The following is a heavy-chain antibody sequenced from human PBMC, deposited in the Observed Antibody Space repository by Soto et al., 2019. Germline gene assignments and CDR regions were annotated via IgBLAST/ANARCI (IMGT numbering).Heavy chain of an antibody. Sequence: PGNSRKTSVKGLGYALTSSWTGWVPQMPGKGLEWMGIIYPGDSDTRYSPSFQGQVTISADKSISTAYLQWSSLKASDTAMYYCARSEEMANSDYWGQGTLVTVSS. V-gene: IGHV5-51*01. D-gene: IGHD5-12*01. CDR2: IYPGDSDT. CDR3: ARSEEMANSDY. CDR1: GYALTSSW. J-gene: IGHJ4*02.